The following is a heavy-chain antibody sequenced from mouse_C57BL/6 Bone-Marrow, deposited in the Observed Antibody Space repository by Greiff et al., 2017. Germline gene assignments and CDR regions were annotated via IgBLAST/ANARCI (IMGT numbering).Heavy chain of an antibody. D-gene: IGHD2-3*01. Sequence: VQLQQPGAELVKPGASVKLSCKASGYTFTSYWMQWVKQRPGQGLEWIGEIDPSDSYTNYNQKFKGKATLTVDTSSSTAYMQLSSLTSEDSAVYCCARDGDYWGQGTSVTVSS. J-gene: IGHJ4*01. V-gene: IGHV1-50*01. CDR3: ARDGDY. CDR2: IDPSDSYT. CDR1: GYTFTSYW.